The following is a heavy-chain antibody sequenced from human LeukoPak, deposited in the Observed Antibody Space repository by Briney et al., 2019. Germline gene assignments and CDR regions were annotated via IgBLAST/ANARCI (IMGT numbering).Heavy chain of an antibody. V-gene: IGHV1-69*05. J-gene: IGHJ4*02. D-gene: IGHD6-6*01. CDR1: GGTFISYA. CDR3: AREGSSSSFNFDY. Sequence: SVKVSCKASGGTFISYAISWVRQAPGQGLEWMGVIIPIFGTANYAQQFTGRVTIPTDESTSTAYMELSSLRSEDTAVYYCAREGSSSSFNFDYWGQGTLVTVSS. CDR2: IIPIFGTA.